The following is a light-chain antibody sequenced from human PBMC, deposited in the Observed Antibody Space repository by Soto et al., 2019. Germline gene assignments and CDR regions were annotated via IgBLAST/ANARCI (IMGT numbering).Light chain of an antibody. Sequence: EIVLTQSPATLSLSPGERATLSCRASQGVRSNLAWYQQKPGQAPRLLIYGASNRATGIPDRFSGSGSGKDFTLTISRLEPEDFAVYYCQQYGSSGTFGQGTKVDIK. J-gene: IGKJ1*01. CDR1: QGVRSN. V-gene: IGKV3-20*01. CDR3: QQYGSSGT. CDR2: GAS.